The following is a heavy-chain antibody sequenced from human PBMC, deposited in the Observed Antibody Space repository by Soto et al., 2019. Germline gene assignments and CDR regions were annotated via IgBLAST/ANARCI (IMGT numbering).Heavy chain of an antibody. V-gene: IGHV5-51*01. CDR1: GYIIKNYW. CDR3: FRGGVTSPTFDY. CDR2: IFPDDSDT. D-gene: IGHD3-16*01. Sequence: PGESLKISCKASGYIIKNYWIGWVRQMPGQGLEWMGIIFPDDSDTRYSPSFQGHVTISVDKSISTAYVQWSSLKASDSAIYYCFRGGVTSPTFDYWGQGTLVTVYS. J-gene: IGHJ4*02.